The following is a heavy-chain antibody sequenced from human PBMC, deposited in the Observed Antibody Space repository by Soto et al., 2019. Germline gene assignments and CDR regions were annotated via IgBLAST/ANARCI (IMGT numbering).Heavy chain of an antibody. CDR1: GFTFRNHW. D-gene: IGHD2-2*01. J-gene: IGHJ3*01. CDR3: ARPRSKSSSGFDL. V-gene: IGHV3-74*03. Sequence: EQLVESGGTLVQPGGSLRLSCVTSGFTFRNHWRHWVRQAPGLGLEGVSRISTDGSFTTYADTVKGRFTISRDNAKNTVYLQMNSLRVEDTALYYCARPRSKSSSGFDLWGKGTMVTVSS. CDR2: ISTDGSFT.